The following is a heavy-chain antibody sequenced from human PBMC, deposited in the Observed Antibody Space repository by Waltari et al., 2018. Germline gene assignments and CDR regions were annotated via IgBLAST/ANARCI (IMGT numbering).Heavy chain of an antibody. CDR1: PDSVNNYY. Sequence: QVQLQESGPGLVKPSETLALTCTVSPDSVNNYYWSWIRQPPGKGLEWIGYVLHTGTTNYNPSLKTRVTISIDTSKNQIALSLTSLTAADSGVYFCARHLSRGLIAYWGQGTLVTVSS. J-gene: IGHJ4*02. D-gene: IGHD2-15*01. CDR2: VLHTGTT. V-gene: IGHV4-59*08. CDR3: ARHLSRGLIAY.